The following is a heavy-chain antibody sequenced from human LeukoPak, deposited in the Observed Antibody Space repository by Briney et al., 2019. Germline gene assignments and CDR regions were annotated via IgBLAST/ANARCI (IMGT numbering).Heavy chain of an antibody. V-gene: IGHV4-34*01. CDR2: INHSGST. CDR1: GGSFSGYY. Sequence: SSETLSLTCAVYGGSFSGYYWSWIRQPPGKGLEWIGEINHSGSTNYNPSLKSRVTISVDTSKNQFSLKLSSVTAADTAVYYCARGKGETSSSYYFDYWGQGTLVTVSS. J-gene: IGHJ4*02. D-gene: IGHD6-6*01. CDR3: ARGKGETSSSYYFDY.